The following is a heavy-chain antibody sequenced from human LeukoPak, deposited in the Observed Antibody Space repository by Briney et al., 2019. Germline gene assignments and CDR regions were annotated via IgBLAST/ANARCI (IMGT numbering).Heavy chain of an antibody. V-gene: IGHV4-30-4*01. CDR3: ARDRRYYYDSSGRNYYYYGMDV. CDR1: GGSISSGDYY. CDR2: VYYSGST. J-gene: IGHJ6*02. Sequence: SETLSLTCTVSGGSISSGDYYRSWVRQPPGKGLEWIGYVYYSGSTYYNPSLKSRVTISVDTSKNQFSLKLSSVTAADTAVYYCARDRRYYYDSSGRNYYYYGMDVWGQGTAVTVSS. D-gene: IGHD3-22*01.